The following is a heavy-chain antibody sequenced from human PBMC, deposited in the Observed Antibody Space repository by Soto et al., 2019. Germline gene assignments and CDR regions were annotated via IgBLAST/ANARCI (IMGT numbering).Heavy chain of an antibody. CDR2: IYYTGTT. Sequence: QVQLQESGPGLVKPSETLSLICTVSGDSISPYYWSWIRQPPGRRLEWIGYIYYTGTTNYNPSLTRRVTFSLETSKNQFSLGLNSVTAADTAVYYCARRMVGSTYWYFDPWGRGTLVTVSS. V-gene: IGHV4-59*08. D-gene: IGHD1-26*01. J-gene: IGHJ2*01. CDR1: GDSISPYY. CDR3: ARRMVGSTYWYFDP.